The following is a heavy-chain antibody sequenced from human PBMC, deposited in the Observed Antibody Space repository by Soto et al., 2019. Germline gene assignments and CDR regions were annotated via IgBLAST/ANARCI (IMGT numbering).Heavy chain of an antibody. CDR1: GGTFSSYA. V-gene: IGHV1-69*01. CDR2: IIPIFGTA. D-gene: IGHD5-12*01. Sequence: QVQLVQSGAEVKKPGSSVKVSCKASGGTFSSYAISWVRQAPGQGLEWMGGIIPIFGTANYAQKFQGRVTITADESTSTAYMERSSLRSEDTAVYYCARGGYSGYDLGGYYFDYWGQGTLVTVSS. CDR3: ARGGYSGYDLGGYYFDY. J-gene: IGHJ4*02.